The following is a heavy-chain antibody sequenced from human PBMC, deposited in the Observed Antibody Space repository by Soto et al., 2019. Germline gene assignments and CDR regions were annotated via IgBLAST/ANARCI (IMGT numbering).Heavy chain of an antibody. J-gene: IGHJ5*02. V-gene: IGHV4-30-4*01. CDR1: GASIKSTDYY. CDR2: VYYTGST. D-gene: IGHD2-21*02. Sequence: CTVSGASIKSTDYYWSWIRQAPGKGLEWIGYVYYTGSTYYNPSLMSRLTISVDTSKNQFSLKLTSVTAAETAVYYCVRTAREGAVAPHWFDRWGQGTQVTVSS. CDR3: VRTAREGAVAPHWFDR.